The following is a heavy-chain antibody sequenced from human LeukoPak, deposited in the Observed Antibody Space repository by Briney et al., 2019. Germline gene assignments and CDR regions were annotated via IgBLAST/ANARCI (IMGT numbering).Heavy chain of an antibody. CDR1: GGSISSYY. D-gene: IGHD5-18*01. CDR2: IYYSGST. J-gene: IGHJ5*02. CDR3: ARVLYSYGGRRFDP. Sequence: PSETLSLTCTVSGGSISSYYWSWIRQPPGKGLEWIGYIYYSGSTNYNPSLKSRVTISVDTSKNQFSLKLSSVTAADTAVYYCARVLYSYGGRRFDPWGQGTLVTVSS. V-gene: IGHV4-59*01.